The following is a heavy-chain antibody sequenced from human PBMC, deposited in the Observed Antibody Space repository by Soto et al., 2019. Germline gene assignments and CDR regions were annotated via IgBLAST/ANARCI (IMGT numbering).Heavy chain of an antibody. D-gene: IGHD2-15*01. CDR3: AREDIVVVVAATTTHYYYGIDV. Sequence: ASVKVSCKASGVTFSRYAISWVRQAPGQGLEWMGGIIPIFGTANYAQKFQGRVTITADESTSTAYMELSSLRSEDTAVYYCAREDIVVVVAATTTHYYYGIDVWGQGTTVTVSS. CDR2: IIPIFGTA. J-gene: IGHJ6*02. V-gene: IGHV1-69*13. CDR1: GVTFSRYA.